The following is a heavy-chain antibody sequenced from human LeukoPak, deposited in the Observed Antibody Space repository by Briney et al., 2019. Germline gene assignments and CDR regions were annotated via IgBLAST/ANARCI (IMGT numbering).Heavy chain of an antibody. CDR3: AKDDLAYCGGDCYSGYYFDY. D-gene: IGHD2-21*02. CDR1: GFTFSSYA. Sequence: GGSLRLSCAASGFTFSSYAMSWVRQAPGKGLEWVSAISGSGGSTYYADSVKGRFTISRDNSKNTLYLQMNSLRAEDTAVYYCAKDDLAYCGGDCYSGYYFDYWGQGTLVTVSS. V-gene: IGHV3-23*01. J-gene: IGHJ4*02. CDR2: ISGSGGST.